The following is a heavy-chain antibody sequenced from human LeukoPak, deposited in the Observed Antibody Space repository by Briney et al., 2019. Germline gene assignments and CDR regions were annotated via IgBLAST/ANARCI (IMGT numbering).Heavy chain of an antibody. J-gene: IGHJ4*02. CDR2: INHSGSI. V-gene: IGHV4-34*01. D-gene: IGHD6-6*01. CDR3: ARGRLAARFFDY. Sequence: SETLSLTCAVYGGSFSGYYWSWIRQPPGKGLEWIGEINHSGSINYNPSLKSRVTISVDTSKNQFSLKLSSVTAADTAVYYCARGRLAARFFDYWGQGTLVTVSS. CDR1: GGSFSGYY.